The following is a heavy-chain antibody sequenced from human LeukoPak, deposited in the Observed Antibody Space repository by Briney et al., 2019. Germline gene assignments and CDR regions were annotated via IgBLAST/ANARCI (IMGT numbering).Heavy chain of an antibody. J-gene: IGHJ3*02. CDR1: GFTFSNYA. V-gene: IGHV3-23*01. CDR2: ISGSGGST. D-gene: IGHD3-10*01. Sequence: GGSLRLSCAASGFTFSNYAMNWVRQAPGKGLEWVSAISGSGGSTYYADSVKGRFTISRDNSKNTLYLQVNSLRAEDTAVYYCAKDHDYYASGPIWGQGTMVTVSS. CDR3: AKDHDYYASGPI.